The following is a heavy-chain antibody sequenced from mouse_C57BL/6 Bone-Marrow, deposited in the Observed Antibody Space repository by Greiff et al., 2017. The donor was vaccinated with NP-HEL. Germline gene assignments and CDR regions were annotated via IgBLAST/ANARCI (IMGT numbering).Heavy chain of an antibody. J-gene: IGHJ4*01. CDR3: ANYYGSPYYAMDY. D-gene: IGHD1-1*01. CDR1: GYTFTDYY. V-gene: IGHV1-76*01. Sequence: QVQLKESGAELVRPGASVKLSCKASGYTFTDYYINWVKQRPGQGLEWIARIYPGSGNTYYNEKFKGKATLTAEKSSSTAYMQLSSLTSEDSAVYFCANYYGSPYYAMDYWGQGTSVTVSS. CDR2: IYPGSGNT.